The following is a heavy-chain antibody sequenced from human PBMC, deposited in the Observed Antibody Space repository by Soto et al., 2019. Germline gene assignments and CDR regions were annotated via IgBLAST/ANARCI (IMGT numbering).Heavy chain of an antibody. J-gene: IGHJ4*02. D-gene: IGHD2-21*02. CDR3: ARPHCGGDCYPPDSDY. CDR2: IYPGDSDT. CDR1: GYSFTSYW. Sequence: GESLKISCKGSGYSFTSYWIVWVRQMPGKGLEWMGIIYPGDSDTRYSPSFQGQVTISADKSISTVYLQWSSLKASDTAMYYCARPHCGGDCYPPDSDYWGQGTLVTVSS. V-gene: IGHV5-51*01.